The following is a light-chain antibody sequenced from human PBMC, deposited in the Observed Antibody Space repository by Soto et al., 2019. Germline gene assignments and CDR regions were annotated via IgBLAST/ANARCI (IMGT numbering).Light chain of an antibody. Sequence: HSVLTQPPSVSGAPGQRVTISCTGSSSNIGAGYDVHWYQQLPGTAPKLLIYGNSNRPSGVPDRFSGSKSGTSASLAITGLQAEDEADYYGQSYDSSLSGSVFGTGTKLTVL. J-gene: IGLJ1*01. CDR1: SSNIGAGYD. V-gene: IGLV1-40*01. CDR3: QSYDSSLSGSV. CDR2: GNS.